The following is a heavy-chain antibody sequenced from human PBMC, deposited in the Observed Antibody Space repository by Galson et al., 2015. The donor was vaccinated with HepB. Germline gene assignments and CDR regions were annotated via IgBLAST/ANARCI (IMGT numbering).Heavy chain of an antibody. D-gene: IGHD3-22*01. CDR2: IWYDGSNK. CDR1: GFTFSSYG. V-gene: IGHV3-33*01. Sequence: SLRLSCAASGFTFSSYGMHWVRQAPGKGLEWVAVIWYDGSNKYYADSVKGRFTISRDNSKNTLYLQMNSLRAEDTAVYYCARDGRPGITMIVVPTRRWGGWFDPCGQGTLVTVSS. CDR3: ARDGRPGITMIVVPTRRWGGWFDP. J-gene: IGHJ5*02.